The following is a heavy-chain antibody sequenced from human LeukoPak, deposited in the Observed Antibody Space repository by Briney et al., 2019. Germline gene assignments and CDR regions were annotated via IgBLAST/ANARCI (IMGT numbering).Heavy chain of an antibody. V-gene: IGHV3-66*04. CDR3: ARQRLDAFDI. Sequence: GGSLRLSCAASGFTVSKNYMSWVRQAPGKGLEWVSVIYSGGSTYYADSVKGRFTISRDNSKSTVFLQMNSLRAEDTAVYYCARQRLDAFDIWGQGTMVTVSS. J-gene: IGHJ3*02. CDR2: IYSGGST. CDR1: GFTVSKNY.